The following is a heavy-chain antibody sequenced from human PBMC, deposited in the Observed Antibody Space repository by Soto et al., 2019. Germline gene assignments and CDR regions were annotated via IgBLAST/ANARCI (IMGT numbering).Heavy chain of an antibody. J-gene: IGHJ4*02. Sequence: QVQLVQSGAEVKKPGSSVKVSCKASGGTFSSYAISWVRQAPGQGLEWMGGIIPIFGTANYAQKFQGRVTITADKSTSTAYMELSSLRSEDTAVYYCASAGLDYYDSSGYYLAIDYWGQGTLVTVSS. D-gene: IGHD3-22*01. V-gene: IGHV1-69*06. CDR3: ASAGLDYYDSSGYYLAIDY. CDR2: IIPIFGTA. CDR1: GGTFSSYA.